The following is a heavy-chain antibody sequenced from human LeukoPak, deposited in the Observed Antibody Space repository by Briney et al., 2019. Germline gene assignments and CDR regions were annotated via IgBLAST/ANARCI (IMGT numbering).Heavy chain of an antibody. CDR3: AKNQDYCSSTSCYYFDY. J-gene: IGHJ4*02. CDR1: GFTFSSYG. Sequence: GGSLRLSCAASGFTFSSYGMHWVRQAPGKGLEWVAFIRYDGSNKYYADSVKGRFTISRDNSKNTLYLQMNSLRAEDTAVYYCAKNQDYCSSTSCYYFDYWGQGTLVTVSS. D-gene: IGHD2-2*01. CDR2: IRYDGSNK. V-gene: IGHV3-30*02.